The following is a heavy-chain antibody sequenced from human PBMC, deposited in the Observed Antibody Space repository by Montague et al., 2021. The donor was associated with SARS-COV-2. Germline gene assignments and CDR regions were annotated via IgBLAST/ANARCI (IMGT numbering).Heavy chain of an antibody. CDR1: GGSISSRSYY. Sequence: SETLSLTCTVSGGSISSRSYYWGWIRQPPGKGLEWIGCIYYSGSTYYNPSLKSRVTISVDTSKNQFSLKLSSVTAADTAVYYCARFPTSYYYDSKAAPATPDAFDIWGQGTMVTVSS. D-gene: IGHD3-22*01. V-gene: IGHV4-39*01. J-gene: IGHJ3*02. CDR3: ARFPTSYYYDSKAAPATPDAFDI. CDR2: IYYSGST.